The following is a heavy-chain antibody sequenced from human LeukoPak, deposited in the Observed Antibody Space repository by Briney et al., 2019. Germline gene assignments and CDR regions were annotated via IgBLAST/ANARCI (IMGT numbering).Heavy chain of an antibody. CDR3: ARRGTTGMSDYYYYMDV. CDR2: MNPNSGNT. D-gene: IGHD1-1*01. J-gene: IGHJ6*03. CDR1: GYTFTSYD. V-gene: IGHV1-8*01. Sequence: ASVKGSCKASGYTFTSYDINWVRQATGQGLEWMGWMNPNSGNTGYAQKFQGRVTMTRNTSISTAYMELSSLRSEDTAVYYCARRGTTGMSDYYYYMDVWGKGTTVTVSS.